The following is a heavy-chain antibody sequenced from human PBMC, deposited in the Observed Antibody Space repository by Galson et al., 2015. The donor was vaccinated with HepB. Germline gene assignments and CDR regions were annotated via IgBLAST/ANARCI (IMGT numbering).Heavy chain of an antibody. CDR2: IKQDGSEK. J-gene: IGHJ5*02. Sequence: SLRLSCAASGFTFSSYWMSWVRQAPGKGLEWVANIKQDGSEKYYVDSVKGRFTISRDNAKNSLYLQMNSLRAEDTAVYYCARDVPSLKQWNYPNWFDPWGQGTLVTVSS. CDR1: GFTFSSYW. CDR3: ARDVPSLKQWNYPNWFDP. D-gene: IGHD1-7*01. V-gene: IGHV3-7*03.